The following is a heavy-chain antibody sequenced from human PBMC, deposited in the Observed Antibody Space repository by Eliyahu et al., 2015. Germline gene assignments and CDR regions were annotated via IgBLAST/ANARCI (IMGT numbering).Heavy chain of an antibody. D-gene: IGHD1-26*01. CDR3: AKEWELLVLDY. V-gene: IGHV3-30*02. Sequence: QVQLVESGGGVVQPGGSLRLSCAASGFTFSSYGMHWVRQAPGKGLEWVAFIRYDGSNKYYADSVKGRFTISRDNSKNTLYLQMNSLRAEDTAVYYCAKEWELLVLDYWGQGTLVTVSS. J-gene: IGHJ4*02. CDR2: IRYDGSNK. CDR1: GFTFSSYG.